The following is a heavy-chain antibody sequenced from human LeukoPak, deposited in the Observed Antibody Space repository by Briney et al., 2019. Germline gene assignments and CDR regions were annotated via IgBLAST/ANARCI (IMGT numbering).Heavy chain of an antibody. V-gene: IGHV4-59*12. CDR1: GGSISIYY. CDR3: AREAAAQNYYFDY. CDR2: TYNSGST. J-gene: IGHJ4*02. D-gene: IGHD6-13*01. Sequence: AETLSLTCTVSGGSISIYYWSWIRQPPGKGLEWIGYTYNSGSTNYNPSLKSRVTISVDKSKDQFSLKLSSVTAADTAVYYCAREAAAQNYYFDYWGQGTLVTVSS.